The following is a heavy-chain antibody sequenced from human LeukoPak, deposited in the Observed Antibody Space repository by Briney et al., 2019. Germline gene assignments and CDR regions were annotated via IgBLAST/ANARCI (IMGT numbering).Heavy chain of an antibody. CDR3: ARRILLQEDLVLAKGWPIIMIVVVIRVSDY. V-gene: IGHV3-21*01. CDR1: EFTFNDYT. D-gene: IGHD3-22*01. J-gene: IGHJ4*02. CDR2: ISRRCAYM. Sequence: PGGSLRLSCAASEFTFNDYTMNWLRQAPEKGLESVSCISRRCAYMYYAESVKGRFTISRDNAKSSLSLQLSSLRSEDTTVYYCARRILLQEDLVLAKGWPIIMIVVVIRVSDYWGQGTLVTVSS.